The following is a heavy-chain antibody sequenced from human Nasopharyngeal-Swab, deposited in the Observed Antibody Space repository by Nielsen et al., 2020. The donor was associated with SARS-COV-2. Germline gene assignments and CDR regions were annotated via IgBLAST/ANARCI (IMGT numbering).Heavy chain of an antibody. Sequence: WVRQAPGQGLEWMRWMNPNSGNTGYAQKFQGRVTMTRNTSISTAYMELSSLRSEDTAVYYCARALTVDTAMVIYYYYYCGMDVWGQGTTVTVSS. D-gene: IGHD5-18*01. J-gene: IGHJ6*02. V-gene: IGHV1-8*01. CDR3: ARALTVDTAMVIYYYYYCGMDV. CDR2: MNPNSGNT.